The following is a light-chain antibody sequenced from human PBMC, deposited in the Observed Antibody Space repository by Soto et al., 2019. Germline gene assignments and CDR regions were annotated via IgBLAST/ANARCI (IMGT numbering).Light chain of an antibody. V-gene: IGKV3D-20*01. Sequence: DIVLTQSPATLSLSPGERAALSCGASQSVSSGYLAWYQQKPGLAPRLLIFDSSSRATGIPDRFSGSGSGTDFSLTISRLEPEDFAVYYCHQYSNFPYTFGQGTKLEIK. CDR3: HQYSNFPYT. CDR1: QSVSSGY. CDR2: DSS. J-gene: IGKJ2*01.